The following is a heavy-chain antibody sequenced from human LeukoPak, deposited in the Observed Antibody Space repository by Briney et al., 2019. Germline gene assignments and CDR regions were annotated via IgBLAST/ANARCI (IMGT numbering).Heavy chain of an antibody. CDR2: IIPIFGTA. J-gene: IGHJ5*02. V-gene: IGHV1-69*01. CDR1: GGTFSSYA. CDR3: ARSVCSGGSCYSPWFDP. D-gene: IGHD2-15*01. Sequence: SVKVSCKASGGTFSSYAISWVRQAPGQGLEWMGGIIPIFGTANYAQKFQGRVTITADESTSTAYMELSSLRSEDTAVYYCARSVCSGGSCYSPWFDPWGQGTLVTVSS.